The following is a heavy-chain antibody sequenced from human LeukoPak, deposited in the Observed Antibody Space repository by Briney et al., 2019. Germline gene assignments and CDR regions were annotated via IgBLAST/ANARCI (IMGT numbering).Heavy chain of an antibody. V-gene: IGHV4-59*06. CDR1: GGSINSYS. Sequence: SETLSLTCTVSGGSINSYSWTWIRQHPGKGLEWIGYIYYSGSTYYNPSLKSRVTISVDTSKNLFSLKLSSVTAADTAVYYCARGVDSSPSNFDYWGQGTLVTVSS. CDR3: ARGVDSSPSNFDY. CDR2: IYYSGST. D-gene: IGHD3-22*01. J-gene: IGHJ4*02.